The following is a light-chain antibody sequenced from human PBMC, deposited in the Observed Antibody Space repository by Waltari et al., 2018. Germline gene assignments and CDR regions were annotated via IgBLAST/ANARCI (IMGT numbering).Light chain of an antibody. J-gene: IGKJ1*01. Sequence: EIVMTQSPATLSVSAGERSTLSCRASQSVTSNLAWYQQKLGQAPSLLIYDASTRATGVPARFSGSGSGTEFTLTISSLQSEDFALYSCQQYNNWPWTFGQGTKVEIK. CDR2: DAS. V-gene: IGKV3-15*01. CDR3: QQYNNWPWT. CDR1: QSVTSN.